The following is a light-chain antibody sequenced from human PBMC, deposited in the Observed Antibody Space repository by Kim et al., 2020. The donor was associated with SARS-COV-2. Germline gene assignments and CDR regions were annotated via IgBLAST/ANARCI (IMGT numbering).Light chain of an antibody. CDR2: DAS. V-gene: IGKV3-15*01. CDR3: QQYFGLPPFT. Sequence: VSPGDSATLSCRASQAVSNTVAWYQQKPGQPPRLLIYDASFRARGIPARFSGSGSGTEFTLTISSLQSDDFAVYYCQQYFGLPPFTFGQGTKLEI. J-gene: IGKJ2*01. CDR1: QAVSNT.